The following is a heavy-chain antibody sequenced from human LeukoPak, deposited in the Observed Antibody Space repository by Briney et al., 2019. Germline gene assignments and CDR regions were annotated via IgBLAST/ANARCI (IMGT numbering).Heavy chain of an antibody. CDR1: GFTFSSYA. D-gene: IGHD4-17*01. Sequence: GGSLRLSCAASGFTFSSYAIHWVRQAPGKGLEWVAVISYDGSNKFYADSVKGRFTISRDNSKDTLYVQMNSLRAEDTALYYCARDKDYGDSNYYYGMDVWGQGTTVTVSS. J-gene: IGHJ6*02. CDR3: ARDKDYGDSNYYYGMDV. V-gene: IGHV3-30-3*01. CDR2: ISYDGSNK.